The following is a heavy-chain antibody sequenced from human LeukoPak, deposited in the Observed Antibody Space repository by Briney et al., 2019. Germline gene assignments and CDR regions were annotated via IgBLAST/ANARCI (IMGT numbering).Heavy chain of an antibody. D-gene: IGHD5-24*01. CDR1: GGSMSSYY. V-gene: IGHV4-59*08. CDR3: ARGARAGYNLDPFDY. CDR2: IYYSGST. Sequence: ASETLSLTCTVSGGSMSSYYWSWIRQPPGKGLEWIGYIYYSGSTKYNPSLKSRVTISVDTSKNQVSLKLSCVTAVDTAVYYCARGARAGYNLDPFDYWGQGTLVTVSS. J-gene: IGHJ4*02.